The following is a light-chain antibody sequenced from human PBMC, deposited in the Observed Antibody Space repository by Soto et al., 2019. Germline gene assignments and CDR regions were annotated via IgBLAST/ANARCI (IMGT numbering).Light chain of an antibody. CDR3: QQYGSSPS. J-gene: IGKJ4*01. CDR2: GAS. V-gene: IGKV3-20*01. CDR1: QSVSSSY. Sequence: EIVLKQSPGTLSLSPGERATLSCRASQSVSSSYLAWYQQKPGQAPRLLTYGASSRATGIPVRFSGSGSGTDFTLTISRLEPEDFAVYYCQQYGSSPSFGGGTKVEIK.